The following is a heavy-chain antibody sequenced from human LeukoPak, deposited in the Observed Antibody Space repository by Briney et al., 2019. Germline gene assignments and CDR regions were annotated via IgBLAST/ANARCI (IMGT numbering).Heavy chain of an antibody. D-gene: IGHD2-2*02. CDR1: GGTFSSYA. CDR3: ARVYTSCYTEDV. CDR2: IIPIFGTA. J-gene: IGHJ6*02. V-gene: IGHV1-69*13. Sequence: SVKVSCKASGGTFSSYAISWVRQAPGQGLEWMGGIIPIFGTANYAQKFQGRVTITADESTSTAYMELSSLRSEDTAVYYCARVYTSCYTEDVWGQGTTVTVSS.